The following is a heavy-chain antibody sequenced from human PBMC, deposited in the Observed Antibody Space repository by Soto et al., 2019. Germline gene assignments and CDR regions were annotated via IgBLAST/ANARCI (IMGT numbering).Heavy chain of an antibody. CDR2: IIPIFGTA. CDR3: ARVRGSGSYYNPPYYYYGMDV. CDR1: GGTFSSYA. J-gene: IGHJ6*02. V-gene: IGHV1-69*13. D-gene: IGHD3-10*01. Sequence: VASVKVSCKASGGTFSSYAISWVRQAPGQGLEWMGGIIPIFGTANYAQKFQGRVTITADESTSTAYMELSSLRSEDTAVYYCARVRGSGSYYNPPYYYYGMDVWGQGTTVTVSS.